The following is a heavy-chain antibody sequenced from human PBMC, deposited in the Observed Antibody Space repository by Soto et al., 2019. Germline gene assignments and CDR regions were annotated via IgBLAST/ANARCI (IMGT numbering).Heavy chain of an antibody. CDR1: GGSISSYY. CDR2: IYYSGST. CDR3: ARGNTVANWFDP. V-gene: IGHV4-59*01. Sequence: SETLSLTCTVSGGSISSYYWSWIRQPPGKGPEWIGYIYYSGSTNYNPSLKSRVTISVDTSKNQFSLKLSSVTAADTAVYYCARGNTVANWFDPWGQGTLVTVSS. D-gene: IGHD4-17*01. J-gene: IGHJ5*02.